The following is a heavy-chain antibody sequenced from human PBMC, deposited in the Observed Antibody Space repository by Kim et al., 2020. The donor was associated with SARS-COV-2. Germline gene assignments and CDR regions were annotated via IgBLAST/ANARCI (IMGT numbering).Heavy chain of an antibody. D-gene: IGHD2-8*01. V-gene: IGHV4-39*01. Sequence: SETLSLTCTVSGGSISSSSYYWGWIRQPPGKGLEWIGSIYYSGSTYYNPSLKSRVTISVDTSKNQFSLKLSSVTAADTAVYYCARLPTVYGYKSYYFDYWGQGTLVTVSS. CDR1: GGSISSSSYY. J-gene: IGHJ4*02. CDR3: ARLPTVYGYKSYYFDY. CDR2: IYYSGST.